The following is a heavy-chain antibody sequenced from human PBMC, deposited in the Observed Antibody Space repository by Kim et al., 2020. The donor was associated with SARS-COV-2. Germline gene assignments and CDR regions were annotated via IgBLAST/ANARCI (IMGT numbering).Heavy chain of an antibody. D-gene: IGHD1-26*01. CDR3: ARESGSYLPTDY. CDR2: IHHSGST. Sequence: SETLSLTCAVYGGSFSGYYWSWIRQPPGKGLEWIGEIHHSGSTNYNPSLKSRVTISVDTSKNQFSLNLSSLTAADTAVYYCARESGSYLPTDYWGQGTLV. CDR1: GGSFSGYY. V-gene: IGHV4-34*01. J-gene: IGHJ4*02.